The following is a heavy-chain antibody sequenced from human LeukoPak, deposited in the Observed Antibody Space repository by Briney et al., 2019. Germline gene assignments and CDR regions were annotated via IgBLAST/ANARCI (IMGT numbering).Heavy chain of an antibody. CDR1: GGSISSSSYY. CDR2: IYYSGST. Sequence: SETLSLTCTVSGGSISSSSYYWGWIRQPPGKGLEWIGSIYYSGSTYYNPSLKSRVTISVDTSKNQFSLKLSSVTAADTAVYYCARHLGWGSSDWDLDYWGQGTLVTVSS. V-gene: IGHV4-39*01. D-gene: IGHD6-19*01. CDR3: ARHLGWGSSDWDLDY. J-gene: IGHJ4*02.